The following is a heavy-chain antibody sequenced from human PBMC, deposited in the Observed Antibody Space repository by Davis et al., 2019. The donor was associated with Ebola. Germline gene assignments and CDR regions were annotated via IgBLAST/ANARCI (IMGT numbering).Heavy chain of an antibody. J-gene: IGHJ4*02. CDR2: IADSGV. CDR3: ARDRVGAFFDY. D-gene: IGHD1-26*01. CDR1: GFTFSYHR. V-gene: IGHV3-48*02. Sequence: PGGSLRLSCEASGFTFSYHRMSWIRQVPGKGLEWLSYIADSGVDYAESVKGRFTISRDNAKNSLYLQMDNLRDEDTAVYYCARDRVGAFFDYWGQGTLVTVSS.